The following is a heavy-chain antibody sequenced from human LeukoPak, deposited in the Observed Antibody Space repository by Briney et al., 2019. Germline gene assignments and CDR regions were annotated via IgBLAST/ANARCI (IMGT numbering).Heavy chain of an antibody. V-gene: IGHV3-9*01. CDR3: AKDPLPKWEVLPSYFDY. CDR1: GFTFDDYA. CDR2: ISWNSGSI. Sequence: GGSLRLSCAASGFTFDDYAMHWVRQAPGKGLEWVSGISWNSGSIGYADSVKGRFTISRDNAKNSLYLQMNSLRAEDTALYYCAKDPLPKWEVLPSYFDYWGQGTLVTVSS. D-gene: IGHD1-26*01. J-gene: IGHJ4*02.